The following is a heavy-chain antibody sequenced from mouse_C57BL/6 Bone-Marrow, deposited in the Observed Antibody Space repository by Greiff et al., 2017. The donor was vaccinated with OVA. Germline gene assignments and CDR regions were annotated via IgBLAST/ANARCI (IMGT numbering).Heavy chain of an antibody. CDR2: IHPNSGST. Sequence: QVQLKQPGAELVKPGASVKLSCKASGYTFTSYWMHWVKQRPGQGLEWIGMIHPNSGSTNYNEKFKNKATLTVDKSSSTAYMQLSSLTSEDSAVYYCARWGYYAMDYWGQGTSVTVSS. CDR1: GYTFTSYW. CDR3: ARWGYYAMDY. V-gene: IGHV1-64*01. J-gene: IGHJ4*01.